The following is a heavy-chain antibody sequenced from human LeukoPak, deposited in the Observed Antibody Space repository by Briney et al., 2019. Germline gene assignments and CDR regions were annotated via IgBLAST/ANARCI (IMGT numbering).Heavy chain of an antibody. CDR1: GFTFSDYY. V-gene: IGHV3-66*01. J-gene: IGHJ4*02. D-gene: IGHD3-22*01. Sequence: GGSLRLSCAASGFTFSDYYMSWIRQAPGKGLEWVSVIYSGGSTYYADSVKGRFTISRDNSKNTLYLQMNSLRAEDTAVYYCARESYYYDSSGSLYFDYWGQGTLVTVSS. CDR2: IYSGGST. CDR3: ARESYYYDSSGSLYFDY.